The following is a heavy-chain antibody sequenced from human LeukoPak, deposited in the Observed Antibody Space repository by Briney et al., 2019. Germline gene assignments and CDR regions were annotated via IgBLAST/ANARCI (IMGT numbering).Heavy chain of an antibody. CDR2: IYHSGST. CDR3: ARDYRYYYGSGSCLVSRVFDP. Sequence: SEPLSLPCAVSGSSISSGYYWGWVRQPPGKGLEWIGSIYHSGSTYYNPSLKSRVTISVDTSKNQFSLKLSSVTAADTAVYYCARDYRYYYGSGSCLVSRVFDPWGQGTLVTVSS. V-gene: IGHV4-38-2*02. CDR1: GSSISSGYY. J-gene: IGHJ5*02. D-gene: IGHD3-10*01.